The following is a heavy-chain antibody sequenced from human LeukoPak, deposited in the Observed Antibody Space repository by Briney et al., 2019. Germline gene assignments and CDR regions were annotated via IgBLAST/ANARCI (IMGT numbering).Heavy chain of an antibody. Sequence: GGSLRLSCAASGFTFSSYTMHWVRQAPGQGLEWMGIINPSGGSTSYAQKFQGRVTMTRDTSTSTVYMELSSLRSEDTAVYYCARDIGSGYYLLDYWGQGTLVTVSS. J-gene: IGHJ4*02. CDR1: GFTFSSYT. CDR3: ARDIGSGYYLLDY. D-gene: IGHD3-22*01. V-gene: IGHV1-46*01. CDR2: INPSGGST.